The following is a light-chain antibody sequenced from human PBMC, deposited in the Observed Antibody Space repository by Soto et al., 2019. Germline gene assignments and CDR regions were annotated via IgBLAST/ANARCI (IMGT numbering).Light chain of an antibody. CDR2: GTS. J-gene: IGKJ4*01. Sequence: NVLTQSPGSLSLSPGERATLSCRASQSLTSGYLAWFQQKPGQAPRLLIYGTSSRATGIPARFSGSGSGADFTLTISSLEPGDFALYYCQQHINWPLTFGGGTKV. V-gene: IGKV3D-20*02. CDR3: QQHINWPLT. CDR1: QSLTSGY.